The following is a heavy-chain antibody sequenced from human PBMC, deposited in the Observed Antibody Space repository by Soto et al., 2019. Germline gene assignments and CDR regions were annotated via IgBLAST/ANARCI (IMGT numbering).Heavy chain of an antibody. D-gene: IGHD6-19*01. CDR3: ARVHVMVVAGSTFDY. Sequence: SETLSLTCTVSGYSISSGSYCAWIRQPPGKGPEWIASIYHGGTTFYNPSLKSRITISVDTSNNQFSLKPTSVTAADTAVYYCARVHVMVVAGSTFDYWGHGTLVTVSS. V-gene: IGHV4-38-2*02. CDR2: IYHGGTT. CDR1: GYSISSGSY. J-gene: IGHJ4*01.